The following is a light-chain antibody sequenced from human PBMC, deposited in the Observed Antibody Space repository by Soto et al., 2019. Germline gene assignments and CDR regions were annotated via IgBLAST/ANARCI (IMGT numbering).Light chain of an antibody. CDR3: GADHGSGSNFVVV. Sequence: QSVLTQPPSASASLGASVTLTCTLSSGYSNYKVDWYQQRPGKGPRFVMRVGTGGIVGSKGDGIPDRFSVLGSGLNRYLTIKNIQEEDESDYHGGADHGSGSNFVVVFGGGTKLTVL. CDR2: VGTGGIVG. J-gene: IGLJ2*01. V-gene: IGLV9-49*01. CDR1: SGYSNYK.